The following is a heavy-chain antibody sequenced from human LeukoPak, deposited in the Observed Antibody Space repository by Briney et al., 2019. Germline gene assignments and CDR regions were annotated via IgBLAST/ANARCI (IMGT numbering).Heavy chain of an antibody. D-gene: IGHD6-19*01. CDR3: ARSMPIAVAGVGNY. Sequence: ASVKVSCKASGYTFTGYYMHWVRQAPGQGLEWMGCINPNSGGTNYAQNFQGRVTMTRDTSISTAYMELSRLRSDHTAVYYCARSMPIAVAGVGNYWGQGTLVTVSS. CDR1: GYTFTGYY. V-gene: IGHV1-2*02. CDR2: INPNSGGT. J-gene: IGHJ4*02.